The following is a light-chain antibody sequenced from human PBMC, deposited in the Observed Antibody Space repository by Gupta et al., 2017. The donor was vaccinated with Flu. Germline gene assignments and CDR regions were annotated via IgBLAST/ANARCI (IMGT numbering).Light chain of an antibody. V-gene: IGLV2-14*01. CDR2: EVY. CDR1: SSDLNDYNS. CDR3: ISYTSRTSFV. Sequence: QSALTQTASVSGSPGQSITIPCTGTSSDLNDYNSVSWYQRHPGKAPKLIIFEVYNRSSGVSNRFSGSKSGNTASLTISGLQAEDEATYYCISYTSRTSFVFGTGTEVSVL. J-gene: IGLJ1*01.